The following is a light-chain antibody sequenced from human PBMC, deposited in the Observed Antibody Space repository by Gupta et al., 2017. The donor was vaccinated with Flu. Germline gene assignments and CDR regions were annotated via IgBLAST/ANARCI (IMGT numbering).Light chain of an antibody. CDR2: RAS. J-gene: IGKJ5*01. CDR3: QQENNWLVT. Sequence: PGALSVSPGERATLSCSSRQFITNNLAWYQQKPGQSPRLLLYRASTRANGIPARFSGRGSGTEFTLTISSLQSEDFAVHYCQQENNWLVTFGQGTRMDIK. V-gene: IGKV3-15*01. CDR1: QFITNN.